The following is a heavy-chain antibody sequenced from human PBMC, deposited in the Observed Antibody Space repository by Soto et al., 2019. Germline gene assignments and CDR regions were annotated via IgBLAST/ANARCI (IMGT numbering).Heavy chain of an antibody. J-gene: IGHJ4*02. CDR2: INPSGGST. V-gene: IGHV1-46*01. D-gene: IGHD2-15*01. Sequence: ASVKVSCKASGYTFTSYYMHWVRQAPGQGLEWMGIINPSGGSTSYAQKFQGRVTMTRDTSTSTVYMALSSLRSEDTAVYYCAREGNPTDIVVVVAATRAFDYWGQGTLVTVSS. CDR3: AREGNPTDIVVVVAATRAFDY. CDR1: GYTFTSYY.